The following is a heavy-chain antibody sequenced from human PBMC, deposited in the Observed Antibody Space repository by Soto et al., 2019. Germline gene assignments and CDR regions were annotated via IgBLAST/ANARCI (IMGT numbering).Heavy chain of an antibody. D-gene: IGHD6-19*01. CDR1: GAALSSGGYF. CDR3: TREQSDDNYFDP. J-gene: IGHJ5*02. V-gene: IGHV4-61*08. Sequence: SATLSLTCPGSGAALSSGGYFYTWVRQPPGKGLEWLLYIYYSGGTNYNPSLKSRVTISLDKSKSQFSLRLISVTAADTAVYYCTREQSDDNYFDPWGQGTLVTVS. CDR2: IYYSGGT.